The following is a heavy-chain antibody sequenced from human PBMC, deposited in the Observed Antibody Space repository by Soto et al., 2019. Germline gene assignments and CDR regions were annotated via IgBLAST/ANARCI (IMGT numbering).Heavy chain of an antibody. CDR1: GGSFSDYY. Sequence: SGTLSLTCAVFGGSFSDYYWSWIRQPPGKGLEWIGEINHSGSTNYNPSLKSRVTISVDTSKNQFSLKLSSVTAADTAVYYCGGITVAHWGQGTQVTVSS. CDR3: GGITVAH. V-gene: IGHV4-34*01. D-gene: IGHD6-13*01. CDR2: INHSGST. J-gene: IGHJ4*02.